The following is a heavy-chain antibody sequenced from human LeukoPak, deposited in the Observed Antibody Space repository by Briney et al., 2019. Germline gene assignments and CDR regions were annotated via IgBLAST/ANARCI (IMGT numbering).Heavy chain of an antibody. V-gene: IGHV3-21*01. Sequence: NPGGSLRLSCAASGFTFSSYTMNWVRQAPGKGLEWVSSISSSSSYIYYADSVKGRFTISRDNAKNSLYLQMNTLRAEDTAVYYCARVNYRTTVTTRFSDYWGQGTLVTVSS. D-gene: IGHD4-17*01. J-gene: IGHJ4*02. CDR2: ISSSSSYI. CDR3: ARVNYRTTVTTRFSDY. CDR1: GFTFSSYT.